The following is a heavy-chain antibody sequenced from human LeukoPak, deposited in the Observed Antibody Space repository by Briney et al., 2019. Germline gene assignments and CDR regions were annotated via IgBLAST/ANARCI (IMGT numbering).Heavy chain of an antibody. V-gene: IGHV3-7*01. CDR1: GFTYSSSW. Sequence: GGSLRLSCAASGFTYSSSWMSWIRQAPGKGLERVANIKQDGSEKYYVDSVKGRFTISRDNAKNSLYLQMNSLRTDDTAVYYCEREGPFDYWGQGTLVTVSS. CDR2: IKQDGSEK. CDR3: EREGPFDY. J-gene: IGHJ4*02.